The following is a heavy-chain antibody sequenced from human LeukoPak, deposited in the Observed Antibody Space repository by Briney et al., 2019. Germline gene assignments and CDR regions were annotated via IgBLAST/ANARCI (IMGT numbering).Heavy chain of an antibody. CDR3: ARVAHDLYPYYFDY. Sequence: PGGSLRLSCAASGFTFSSYAMYWVRQPPGKRLEWIGTIYYSGSTYYSPSLKNRVTISVDTSKNQFSLKLSSVTAADTAVYYCARVAHDLYPYYFDYWGQGTLVTVSS. CDR1: GFTFSSYA. V-gene: IGHV4-39*07. D-gene: IGHD5/OR15-5a*01. CDR2: IYYSGST. J-gene: IGHJ4*02.